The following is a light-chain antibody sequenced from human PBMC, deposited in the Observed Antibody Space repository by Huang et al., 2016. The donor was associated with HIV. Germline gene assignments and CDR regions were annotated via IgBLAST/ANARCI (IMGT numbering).Light chain of an antibody. Sequence: DIQMTQSPLSLSASVGDRVTITCRANQSISSYLNWYQQKPGKAPKVLIYTTSTLQRGVPARFSGSGSGTDFSLTISSLQPEDLATYDWQQSDRTPWVFGQGTKVEIK. V-gene: IGKV1-39*01. CDR2: TTS. J-gene: IGKJ1*01. CDR1: QSISSY. CDR3: QQSDRTPWV.